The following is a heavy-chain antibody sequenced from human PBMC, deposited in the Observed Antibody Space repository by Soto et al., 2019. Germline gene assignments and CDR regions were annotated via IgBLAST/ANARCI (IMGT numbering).Heavy chain of an antibody. CDR2: SYYSGTT. Sequence: PSETLSLTCTVSGASISVHSYYWTWIRQPPGKGLEWIGSSYYSGTTYFNPSLKSRATISVDTSKNQFSLRLTSVTAADTAIYYCTRRYNWNDNYFDPLGREAMVTVDS. CDR1: GASISVHSYY. D-gene: IGHD1-20*01. V-gene: IGHV4-39*01. J-gene: IGHJ5*02. CDR3: TRRYNWNDNYFDP.